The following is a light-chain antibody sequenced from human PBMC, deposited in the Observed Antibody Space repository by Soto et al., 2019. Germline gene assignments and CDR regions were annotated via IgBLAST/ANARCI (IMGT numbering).Light chain of an antibody. Sequence: EIVFTQSPTTLSLSPGERASLSCRASQSVSSYFAWYQQKPGQAPRLLIYDASTRAAGIPARFSGSGSGTDFTLTISSLEPEDFAVYYCQQRSDWPLTFGGGTKVDIK. J-gene: IGKJ4*01. CDR2: DAS. V-gene: IGKV3-11*01. CDR1: QSVSSY. CDR3: QQRSDWPLT.